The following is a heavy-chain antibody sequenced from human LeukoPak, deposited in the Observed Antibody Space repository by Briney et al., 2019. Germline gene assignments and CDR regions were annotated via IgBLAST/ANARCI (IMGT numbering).Heavy chain of an antibody. CDR1: GFIVDDYA. CDR3: AKDKLSTTKYYGMDV. CDR2: ISWNSRTI. D-gene: IGHD2/OR15-2a*01. J-gene: IGHJ6*02. V-gene: IGHV3-9*01. Sequence: GRSLRLSCAASGFIVDDYAMHWVRQAPGKGLEWVSSISWNSRTIAYADSVKGRFTIARDNGKNSLYLQMNSLRSEDTALYYCAKDKLSTTKYYGMDVWGQGTTVTVSS.